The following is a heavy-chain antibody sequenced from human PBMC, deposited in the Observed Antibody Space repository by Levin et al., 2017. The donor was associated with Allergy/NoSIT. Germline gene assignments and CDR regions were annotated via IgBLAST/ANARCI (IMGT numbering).Heavy chain of an antibody. CDR2: ISSSSSYI. V-gene: IGHV3-21*01. Sequence: LSLTCAASGFTFSSYSMNWVRQAPGKGLEWVSSISSSSSYIYYADSVKGRFTISRDNAKNSLYLQMNSLRAEDTAVYYCARGWPTVYYYDSSGLFDYWGQGTLVTVSS. CDR1: GFTFSSYS. CDR3: ARGWPTVYYYDSSGLFDY. D-gene: IGHD3-22*01. J-gene: IGHJ4*02.